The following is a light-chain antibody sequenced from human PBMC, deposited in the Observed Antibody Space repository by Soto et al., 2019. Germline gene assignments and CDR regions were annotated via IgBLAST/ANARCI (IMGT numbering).Light chain of an antibody. CDR3: QQYSNWPPWT. J-gene: IGKJ1*01. Sequence: EIVMTQSPATLSVSPGERATLSCRASQNVGSNLAWYQQKPGQTPRLLIYGASTRPTGIPARFSGSGSATEFTLTINSLQSEDFAVYYCQQYSNWPPWTFGQGTKVDIK. CDR1: QNVGSN. CDR2: GAS. V-gene: IGKV3-15*01.